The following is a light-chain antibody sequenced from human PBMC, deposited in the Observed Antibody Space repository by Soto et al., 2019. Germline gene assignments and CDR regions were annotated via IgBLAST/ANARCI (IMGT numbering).Light chain of an antibody. J-gene: IGKJ2*01. CDR3: QQYGSSPYT. V-gene: IGKV3-20*01. CDR1: QSVSSSY. Sequence: ETVLTQSPGTLSLSPGERATLSCRASQSVSSSYLSWYQQKPGQAPRLLIYGASSRATGIPDRFSGSGCGTDFTLIINRLEPEDVAVYYRQQYGSSPYTFGQGTKLEIK. CDR2: GAS.